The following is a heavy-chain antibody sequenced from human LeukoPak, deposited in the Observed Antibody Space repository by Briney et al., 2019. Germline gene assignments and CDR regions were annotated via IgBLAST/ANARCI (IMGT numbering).Heavy chain of an antibody. J-gene: IGHJ4*02. Sequence: ASVKVSCKASGYTFTGYYMHWVRQAPGQGLEWMGWINPDSGDTNYEQKFQGRVTMTRDTSISTAYMELSRLTSDDTAVYYCARDFSAITFGGDFDYWGQGTLVTVSS. D-gene: IGHD3-16*01. V-gene: IGHV1-2*02. CDR3: ARDFSAITFGGDFDY. CDR2: INPDSGDT. CDR1: GYTFTGYY.